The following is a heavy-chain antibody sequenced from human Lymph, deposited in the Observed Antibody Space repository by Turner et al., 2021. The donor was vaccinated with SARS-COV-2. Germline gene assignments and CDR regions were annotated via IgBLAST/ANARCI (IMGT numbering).Heavy chain of an antibody. CDR3: AREKLGDLFDY. CDR2: ISSRGSYI. J-gene: IGHJ4*02. Sequence: EVQLVESGGGLVKPGGSLRLSCAASGFTFSSYSMNWVRQAPGKGLEWVSSISSRGSYIYYADSVKGRFTISRDNAKTSLYLQMTSLRADDTAVYYCAREKLGDLFDYWGQGTLVTVSS. D-gene: IGHD3-10*01. V-gene: IGHV3-21*01. CDR1: GFTFSSYS.